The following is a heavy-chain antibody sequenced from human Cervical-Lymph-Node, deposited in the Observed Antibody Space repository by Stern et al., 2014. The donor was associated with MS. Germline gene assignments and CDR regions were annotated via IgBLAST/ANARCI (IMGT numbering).Heavy chain of an antibody. V-gene: IGHV1-69*06. D-gene: IGHD4-17*01. CDR1: GGTFTSFS. CDR2: IIPIFDTP. Sequence: VQLVESGAEVKKPGSSVNVSCKASGGTFTSFSINWVRQVPGQSLEWMGGIIPIFDTPNLAQKFQGRVTITADSSTRTVYMALNSLRSDDTAVYYCVLPSKVTTAAFDVWGRGTMVTVSS. J-gene: IGHJ3*01. CDR3: VLPSKVTTAAFDV.